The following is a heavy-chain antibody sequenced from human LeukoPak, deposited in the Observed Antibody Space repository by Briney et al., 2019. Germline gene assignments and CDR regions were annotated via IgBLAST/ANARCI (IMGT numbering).Heavy chain of an antibody. CDR1: GGSISSGGYY. CDR3: ARVGAAASYGMDV. V-gene: IGHV4-31*03. D-gene: IGHD6-25*01. Sequence: PSQTLSLTCTVSGGSISSGGYYWSWIRQHPGKGLEWIGYIYYSGSTHYNPSLKSRVTISVDTSKNQFSLKLSSVTAADTAVYYCARVGAAASYGMDVWGQGTTVTVSS. CDR2: IYYSGST. J-gene: IGHJ6*02.